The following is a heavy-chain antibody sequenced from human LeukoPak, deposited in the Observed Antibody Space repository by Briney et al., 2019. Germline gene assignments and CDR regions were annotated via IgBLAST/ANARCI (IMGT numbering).Heavy chain of an antibody. CDR2: ISYTGST. Sequence: SETLSLTCAVSGFSISTNDNHWGWLRQPPGQGLEWIGTISYTGSTYYNPSLKSRVTISVDTSKSQFSLKLSSVTTADTAVYYCARVPYKGYDSSIFMYYYDAMDVWGQGTTVTVPS. V-gene: IGHV4-39*07. J-gene: IGHJ6*02. CDR3: ARVPYKGYDSSIFMYYYDAMDV. CDR1: GFSISTNDNH. D-gene: IGHD5-12*01.